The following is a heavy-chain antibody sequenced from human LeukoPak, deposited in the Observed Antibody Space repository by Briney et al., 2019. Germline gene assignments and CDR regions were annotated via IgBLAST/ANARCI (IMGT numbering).Heavy chain of an antibody. V-gene: IGHV3-48*03. J-gene: IGHJ4*02. D-gene: IGHD5-18*01. CDR3: ARAWTGYSYGDY. CDR1: GFTFSSYE. Sequence: GGSLRLSCAASGFTFSSYEMNWVRQAPGKGLEWVSYISGSGSTIYYADSVKGRFTISRDNAKNSLYLQMNSLRAGDTAVYYCARAWTGYSYGDYWGQGTLVTVSS. CDR2: ISGSGSTI.